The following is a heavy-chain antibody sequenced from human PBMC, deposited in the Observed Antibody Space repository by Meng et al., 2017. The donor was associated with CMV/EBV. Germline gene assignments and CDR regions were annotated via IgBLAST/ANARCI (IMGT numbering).Heavy chain of an antibody. CDR3: ARGVVTMIVVYDP. CDR2: IYYSGST. Sequence: QLLRRQSGPGLVILSEPLSLTCTVSGGSISSSVYYWGWIRQPPGKGLEWIGSIYYSGSTYYNPSLKSRVTISVDTSKNQFSLKLSSVTAADTAVYYCARGVVTMIVVYDPWGQGTLVTVSS. CDR1: GGSISSSVYY. D-gene: IGHD3-22*01. V-gene: IGHV4-39*07. J-gene: IGHJ5*02.